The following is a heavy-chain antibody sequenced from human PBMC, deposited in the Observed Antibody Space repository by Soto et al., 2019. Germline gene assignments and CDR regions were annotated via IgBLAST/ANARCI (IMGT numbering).Heavy chain of an antibody. CDR3: ARVHGSGWYDNWFDP. Sequence: ASVNVSCKASGYTFTSYDINWVRQATGQGLEWMGWMNPNSGNTGYAQKFQGRVTMTRNTSISTAYMELSSLRSEDTAVYYCARVHGSGWYDNWFDPWGQGTLVTVSS. D-gene: IGHD6-19*01. V-gene: IGHV1-8*01. CDR1: GYTFTSYD. J-gene: IGHJ5*02. CDR2: MNPNSGNT.